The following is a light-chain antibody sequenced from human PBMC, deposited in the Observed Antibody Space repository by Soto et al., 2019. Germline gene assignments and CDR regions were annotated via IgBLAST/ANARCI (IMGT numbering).Light chain of an antibody. CDR1: SSDVGGYNY. CDR2: DVS. V-gene: IGLV2-11*01. Sequence: QSALTQPRSLSGSTGQSVTISCTGTSSDVGGYNYVSWYQQHPGKAPKLMIYDVSKRPSGVPDRFSGSKSGNRASLTISGLQAEDEADYYCCSYAGSYTFRFSAGTKLTVL. CDR3: CSYAGSYTFR. J-gene: IGLJ2*01.